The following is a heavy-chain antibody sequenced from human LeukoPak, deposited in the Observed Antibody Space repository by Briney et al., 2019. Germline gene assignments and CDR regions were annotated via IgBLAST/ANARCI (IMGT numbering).Heavy chain of an antibody. CDR2: IIPIFGTA. J-gene: IGHJ6*03. D-gene: IGHD6-19*01. CDR1: GGTFSSYA. V-gene: IGHV1-69*05. Sequence: ASVKVSCKASGGTFSSYAISWVRQAPGQGLEWMGGIIPIFGTANYAQKFQGRVTITTDESTSTAYMELSSLRSEDTAVYYCARGLLARQWLVVPNYYCYMDVWGKGTTVTVSS. CDR3: ARGLLARQWLVVPNYYCYMDV.